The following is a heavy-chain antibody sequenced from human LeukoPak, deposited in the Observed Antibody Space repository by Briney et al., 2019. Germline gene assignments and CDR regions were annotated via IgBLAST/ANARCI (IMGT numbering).Heavy chain of an antibody. D-gene: IGHD4-11*01. CDR3: ARTTVDYYYYYYMDV. CDR1: GGSISNYY. CDR2: IYYSGST. V-gene: IGHV4-59*12. Sequence: SETLSLTCIVSGGSISNYYWSWIRQPPGKGLEYIGYIYYSGSTNYNPSLKSRVTTSVDTSKNQFSLKLSSVTAADTAVYYCARTTVDYYYYYYMDVWGKGTTVTVSS. J-gene: IGHJ6*03.